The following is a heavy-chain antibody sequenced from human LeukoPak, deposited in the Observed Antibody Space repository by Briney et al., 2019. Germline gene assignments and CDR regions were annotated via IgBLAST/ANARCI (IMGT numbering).Heavy chain of an antibody. CDR3: ARVISSSWYFFDY. V-gene: IGHV4-34*01. CDR2: INHSGST. CDR1: GGSFSGYY. Sequence: SETLSLTCAVYGGSFSGYYCSWIHQPPGKGLEWLGEINHSGSTNYNPSLKSRVTISVDTSKNQFSLKLSSVTAADTAVYYCARVISSSWYFFDYWGQGTLVTVSS. D-gene: IGHD6-13*01. J-gene: IGHJ4*02.